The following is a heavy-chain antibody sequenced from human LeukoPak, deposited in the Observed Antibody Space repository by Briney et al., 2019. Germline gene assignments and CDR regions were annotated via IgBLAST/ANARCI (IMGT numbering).Heavy chain of an antibody. D-gene: IGHD4-17*01. J-gene: IGHJ3*02. V-gene: IGHV2-5*02. Sequence: SGPTLVNPTQTLTLTCTFSGFSLSTSGVGVGWIRQPPGKALEWLALIYGDDDQRYSPSLKSRLTITKDTSKNQVVLTMTNMNPVDTATYYCAHRTTMTTVTPSAFDIWGQGTMVTVSS. CDR1: GFSLSTSGVG. CDR3: AHRTTMTTVTPSAFDI. CDR2: IYGDDDQ.